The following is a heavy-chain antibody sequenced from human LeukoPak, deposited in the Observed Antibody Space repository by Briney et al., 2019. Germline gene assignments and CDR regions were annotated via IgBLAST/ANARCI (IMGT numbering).Heavy chain of an antibody. Sequence: PSETLSLTCAVYGGSFSGDYWRWIRQPPGKGLEWIGSIYYSGSTYYNPSLKSRVTISVDTSKNQFSLKLGSVTAADTAVYYCASPTTMTTAIEYWGQGTLVTVSS. CDR1: GGSFSGDY. CDR3: ASPTTMTTAIEY. V-gene: IGHV4-34*01. D-gene: IGHD4-17*01. CDR2: IYYSGST. J-gene: IGHJ4*02.